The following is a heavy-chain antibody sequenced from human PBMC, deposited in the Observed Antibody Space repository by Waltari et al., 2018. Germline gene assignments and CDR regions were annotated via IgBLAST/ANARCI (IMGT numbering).Heavy chain of an antibody. D-gene: IGHD1-7*01. CDR3: AHSHDRNYAWQFDY. V-gene: IGHV2-5*01. CDR2: IYWNDDK. Sequence: QITLKESGPTLVKPTQTLTLTCTFSGFSLTTTGVGVGWIRQPPGKSLEWFALIYWNDDKRYSPALRRRVTITKDTSKNQVVLKMTNMDPVDTATYYCAHSHDRNYAWQFDYWGQGTLVTVSS. J-gene: IGHJ4*02. CDR1: GFSLTTTGVG.